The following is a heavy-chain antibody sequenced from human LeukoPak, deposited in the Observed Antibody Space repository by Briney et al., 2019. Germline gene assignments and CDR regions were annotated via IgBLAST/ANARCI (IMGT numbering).Heavy chain of an antibody. CDR3: ARSLGSSGYQDY. CDR1: GFTFSSYA. D-gene: IGHD3-22*01. Sequence: GGSLRLSCAASGFTFSSYAMNWVRQAPGKGLEWISSISGSGDNTYYADSVKGRFTISRDNAKITVYLQMNSLRAEDTAVYYCARSLGSSGYQDYWGQGTLVTVSS. V-gene: IGHV3-23*01. J-gene: IGHJ4*02. CDR2: ISGSGDNT.